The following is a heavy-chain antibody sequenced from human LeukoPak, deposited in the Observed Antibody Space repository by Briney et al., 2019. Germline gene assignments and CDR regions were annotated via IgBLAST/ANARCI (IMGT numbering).Heavy chain of an antibody. J-gene: IGHJ4*02. V-gene: IGHV3-23*01. D-gene: IGHD2-2*01. CDR3: AKFPSRVVPAARPETTHFDY. CDR2: ISGSGGST. Sequence: PGGSPRLSCAASGFTFSSNWMHWVRQAPGKGLVWVSAISGSGGSTYYADSVKGWFTISRDNSKNTLYLQMNSLRAEDTAVYYCAKFPSRVVPAARPETTHFDYWGQGTLVTVSS. CDR1: GFTFSSNW.